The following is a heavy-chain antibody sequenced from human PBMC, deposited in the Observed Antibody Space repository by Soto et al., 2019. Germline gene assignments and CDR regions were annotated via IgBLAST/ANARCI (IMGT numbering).Heavy chain of an antibody. CDR2: IYYSGSP. J-gene: IGHJ4*02. CDR1: GGSISSYY. CDR3: ARAGAATLSDY. V-gene: IGHV4-59*01. D-gene: IGHD2-15*01. Sequence: LSLTCTVSGGSISSYYWSWIRQPPGKGLEWIGYIYYSGSPNYNPSLKSRVTISVDTSKNQFSLNLSSVTAADTAVYYCARAGAATLSDYWGQGTLVTVSS.